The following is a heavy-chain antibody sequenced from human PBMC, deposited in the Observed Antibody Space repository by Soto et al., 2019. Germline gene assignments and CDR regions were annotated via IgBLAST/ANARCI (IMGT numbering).Heavy chain of an antibody. D-gene: IGHD2-2*01. CDR2: IWYDGSNK. Sequence: GGSLRLSCAASGITFSSYGMHWVRQAPGKGLEWVAVIWYDGSNKYYADSVKGRFIISRDNSKNTLYLQMNSLRVEDTAVYYCARGTCSSSSCYSHTYYYYGMDVWGQGTAVTVSS. V-gene: IGHV3-33*01. CDR3: ARGTCSSSSCYSHTYYYYGMDV. CDR1: GITFSSYG. J-gene: IGHJ6*02.